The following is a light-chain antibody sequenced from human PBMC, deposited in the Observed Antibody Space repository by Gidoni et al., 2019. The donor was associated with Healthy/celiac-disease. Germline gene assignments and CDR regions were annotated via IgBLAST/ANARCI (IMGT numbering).Light chain of an antibody. CDR1: QSISHW. Sequence: DIQMTQSPSTLSASVGDRVTITCRASQSISHWLAWYQQKPGKAPKLLIYKASSLESGVPSRFSGSGSGTEFTLTISSLQPDDFATYYCQQYNSYSSGTFGQGTKLEIK. CDR3: QQYNSYSSGT. J-gene: IGKJ2*01. CDR2: KAS. V-gene: IGKV1-5*03.